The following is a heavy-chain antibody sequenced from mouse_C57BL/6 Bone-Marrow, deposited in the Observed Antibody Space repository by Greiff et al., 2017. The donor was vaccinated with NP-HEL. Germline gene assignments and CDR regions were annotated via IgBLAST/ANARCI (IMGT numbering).Heavy chain of an antibody. V-gene: IGHV1-55*01. CDR3: ARYNGYYVGWFAY. J-gene: IGHJ3*01. CDR2: IYPGSGST. CDR1: GYTFTSYW. D-gene: IGHD2-3*01. Sequence: QVQLQQPGAELVKPGASVKMSCKASGYTFTSYWITWVKQRPGQGLEWIGDIYPGSGSTNYIEKFKSKATLTVDTSSSTAYMQLSSLTSEDSAVYYCARYNGYYVGWFAYWGQGTLVTVSA.